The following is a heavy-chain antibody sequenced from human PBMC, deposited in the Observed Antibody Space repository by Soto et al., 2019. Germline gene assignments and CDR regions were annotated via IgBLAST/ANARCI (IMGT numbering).Heavy chain of an antibody. Sequence: PSETLSLTCTVSGGSLSSRSYYWGWIRQPPGTGLEWNGSIYYSGSTYYNPSPTSGVTIYVDTSKNQFSLKLSTVTAAATAVYYCARLAIVVVPAAQSVPYYYGMDVWGQGTTVTVSS. CDR3: ARLAIVVVPAAQSVPYYYGMDV. V-gene: IGHV4-39*01. CDR2: IYYSGST. J-gene: IGHJ6*02. D-gene: IGHD2-2*03. CDR1: GGSLSSRSYY.